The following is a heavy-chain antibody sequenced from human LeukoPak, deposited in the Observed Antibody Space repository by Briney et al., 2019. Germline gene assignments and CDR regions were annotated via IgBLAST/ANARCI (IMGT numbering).Heavy chain of an antibody. CDR2: IRSKTYGGAT. D-gene: IGHD2-2*01. CDR1: GFTFADYL. J-gene: IGHJ4*02. Sequence: GGSLRLSCTASGFTFADYLMSWFRQAPGKGLEWVGFIRSKTYGGATEYAASVKGRFTISRDDSKRIAYLQMNSLETEDTAVYYCAKPATSILIYFDSWGQGILVTVSS. CDR3: AKPATSILIYFDS. V-gene: IGHV3-49*03.